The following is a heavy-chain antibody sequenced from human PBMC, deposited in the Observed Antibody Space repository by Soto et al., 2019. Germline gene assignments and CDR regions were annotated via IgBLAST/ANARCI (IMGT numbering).Heavy chain of an antibody. Sequence: QVQLQQWGAGLLKPSETLSLTCAVYGGSFSGYYWSWIRQPPGKGLEWIGEINHSGSTNYNPSLKRRDTISVAPSKNQFSLKLSSVTASDTAVYYCARGGYFWYFDLWGRGTLVTVSS. CDR2: INHSGST. CDR3: ARGGYFWYFDL. CDR1: GGSFSGYY. J-gene: IGHJ2*01. D-gene: IGHD2-21*01. V-gene: IGHV4-34*01.